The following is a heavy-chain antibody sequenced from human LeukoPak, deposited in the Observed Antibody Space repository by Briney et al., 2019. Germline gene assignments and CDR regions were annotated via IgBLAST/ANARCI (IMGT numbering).Heavy chain of an antibody. D-gene: IGHD3-3*01. CDR1: GGTFSSYA. J-gene: IGHJ6*02. CDR2: IIPIFGTA. Sequence: SVKVSCKASGGTFSSYAISWVRQAPGQGLEWMGGIIPIFGTANYAQKFQGRVTITADESTSTAYMELSGLRSEDTAVYYCARRLRFLEWSTSTYYYYYGMDVWGQGTTVTVSS. V-gene: IGHV1-69*13. CDR3: ARRLRFLEWSTSTYYYYYGMDV.